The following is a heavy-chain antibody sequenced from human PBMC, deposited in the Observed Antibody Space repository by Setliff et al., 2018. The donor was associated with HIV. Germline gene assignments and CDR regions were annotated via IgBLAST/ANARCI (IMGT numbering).Heavy chain of an antibody. V-gene: IGHV4-34*10. CDR2: INHSGST. Sequence: TLSLTCAVYGGSFNGYYWSWIRQPPGKGLEWIGEINHSGSTNYNPSLKSRVTMSVDTSKNQFSLKLSSVTAADTAVYYCARVPVCSSTSCLHVNAFDIWGQGTMVTVSS. D-gene: IGHD2-2*01. CDR1: GGSFNGYY. J-gene: IGHJ3*02. CDR3: ARVPVCSSTSCLHVNAFDI.